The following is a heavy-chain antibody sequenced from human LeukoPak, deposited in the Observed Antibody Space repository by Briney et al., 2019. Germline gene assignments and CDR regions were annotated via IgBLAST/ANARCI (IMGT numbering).Heavy chain of an antibody. Sequence: GGSLRLSCAVSGFTFSNYWMHWVRQPPGKGLLWVSRINIDGSTTDYADSVKGRFTISRDNAKNSLYLQMNSLRAEDTAVYYCARDLDSSGYYPRGDFQHWGQGTLVTVSS. V-gene: IGHV3-74*01. J-gene: IGHJ1*01. CDR3: ARDLDSSGYYPRGDFQH. D-gene: IGHD3-22*01. CDR1: GFTFSNYW. CDR2: INIDGSTT.